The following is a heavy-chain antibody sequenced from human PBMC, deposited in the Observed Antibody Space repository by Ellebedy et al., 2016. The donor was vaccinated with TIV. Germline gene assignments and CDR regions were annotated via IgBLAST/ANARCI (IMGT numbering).Heavy chain of an antibody. CDR3: ARDFLRAPDGSESYNNWFDP. J-gene: IGHJ5*02. CDR1: GGTFSSYT. Sequence: ASVKVSXXASGGTFSSYTISWVRQAPGQGLEWMGGIIPIFGTANYAQKFQDRVTITADESTRTAYMELNSLRSEDTAVYYCARDFLRAPDGSESYNNWFDPWGQGTLVTVSS. CDR2: IIPIFGTA. V-gene: IGHV1-69*13. D-gene: IGHD3-10*01.